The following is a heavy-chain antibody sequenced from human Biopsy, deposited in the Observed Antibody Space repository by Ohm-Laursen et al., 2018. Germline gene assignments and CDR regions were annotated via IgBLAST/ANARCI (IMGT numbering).Heavy chain of an antibody. CDR2: INSSGSTK. J-gene: IGHJ4*02. CDR1: GFPVSDYY. D-gene: IGHD5-18*01. V-gene: IGHV3-11*04. CDR3: AKAGRGYIDY. Sequence: SLRLSCAASGFPVSDYYMSWIRQAPGRGLEWVSDINSSGSTKYHAESAKGRFTISRDNAKNTLYLQMNSLRVEDTAVYYCAKAGRGYIDYWGQGTLVIVSS.